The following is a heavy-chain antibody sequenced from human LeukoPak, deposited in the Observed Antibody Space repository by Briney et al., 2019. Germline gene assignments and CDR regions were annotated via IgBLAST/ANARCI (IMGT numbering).Heavy chain of an antibody. CDR3: ASYEGYSYGYPHAFDI. CDR2: IYYSGST. D-gene: IGHD5-18*01. CDR1: GGSISSYY. J-gene: IGHJ3*02. Sequence: PSETLSLTCTVSGGSISSYYWSWIRQPPGKGLEWIGYIYYSGSTNYNPSLKSRVTISVDTSKNQFSLKLSSVTAADTAVYYCASYEGYSYGYPHAFDIWGQGTMVTVSS. V-gene: IGHV4-59*08.